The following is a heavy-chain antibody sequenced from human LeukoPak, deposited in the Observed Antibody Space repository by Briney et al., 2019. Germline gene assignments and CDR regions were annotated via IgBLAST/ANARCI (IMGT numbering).Heavy chain of an antibody. D-gene: IGHD3-3*01. CDR2: INHSGST. CDR1: GGSFSGYY. CDR3: ARGFDDFWSGYYVYYYMDV. V-gene: IGHV4-34*01. Sequence: SETLSLTCAVYGGSFSGYYWSWIRQPPGKGLEWIGEINHSGSTNYNPSLKSRVTISVDASKNQFSLKLGSVTAADTAVYYCARGFDDFWSGYYVYYYMDVWGKGTTVTVSS. J-gene: IGHJ6*03.